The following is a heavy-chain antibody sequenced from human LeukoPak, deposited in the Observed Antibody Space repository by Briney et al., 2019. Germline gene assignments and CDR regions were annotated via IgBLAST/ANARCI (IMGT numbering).Heavy chain of an antibody. D-gene: IGHD2-2*01. Sequence: ASVKVSCKASGYTFTGYYMHWVRQAPGQGLEWMGWINPNSGGTNYAQKFQGRVTMTRDTSISTAYMELSRLRSDDTAVYYCARKSLGYCSTTSCYGSMDVWGKGPTVTVSS. V-gene: IGHV1-2*02. CDR3: ARKSLGYCSTTSCYGSMDV. CDR2: INPNSGGT. J-gene: IGHJ6*03. CDR1: GYTFTGYY.